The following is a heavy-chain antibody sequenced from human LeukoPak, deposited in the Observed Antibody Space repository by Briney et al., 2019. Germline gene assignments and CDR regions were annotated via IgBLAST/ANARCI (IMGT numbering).Heavy chain of an antibody. V-gene: IGHV1-8*01. CDR3: ARGGFTYYDFWSGYVYFDY. J-gene: IGHJ4*02. Sequence: ASVKVSCKASGYTFTSYDINWVRQATGEGLEWMGWMNPNSGNTGYAQKFQGRVTMTRNTSISTAYMELSSLRSEDMAVYYCARGGFTYYDFWSGYVYFDYWGQGTLVTVSS. CDR1: GYTFTSYD. CDR2: MNPNSGNT. D-gene: IGHD3-3*01.